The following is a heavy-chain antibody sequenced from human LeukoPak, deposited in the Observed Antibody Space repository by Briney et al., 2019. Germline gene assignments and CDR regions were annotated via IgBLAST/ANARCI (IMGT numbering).Heavy chain of an antibody. D-gene: IGHD2-15*01. CDR1: GASITNSDW. J-gene: IGHJ4*02. CDR2: IYHGGTT. Sequence: SGTLSLTCSVSGASITNSDWWTWVRQPPGEGLEWIGEIYHGGTTKYNPSLKSRVTISVDKSKNQFSLKLSSVSAADTAVYYCARVRCSEVKCNFFDYWGQGTLVTVSS. CDR3: ARVRCSEVKCNFFDY. V-gene: IGHV4-4*02.